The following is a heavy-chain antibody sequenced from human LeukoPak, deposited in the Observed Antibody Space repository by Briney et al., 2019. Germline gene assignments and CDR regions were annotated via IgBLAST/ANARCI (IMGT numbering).Heavy chain of an antibody. D-gene: IGHD5-12*01. J-gene: IGHJ4*02. CDR2: INPNSGGT. Sequence: ASVKVSCKASGYTFTGYYMYWVRQAPGQGLEWMGWINPNSGGTNYAQKFQGRVTMTRDTSISTAYMELSRLRSDDTAVYYCARDESAVVATIHHFDYWGQGTLVTVSS. CDR3: ARDESAVVATIHHFDY. CDR1: GYTFTGYY. V-gene: IGHV1-2*02.